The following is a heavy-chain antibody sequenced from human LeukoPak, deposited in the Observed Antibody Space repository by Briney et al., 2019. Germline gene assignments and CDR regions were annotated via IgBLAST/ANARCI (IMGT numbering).Heavy chain of an antibody. J-gene: IGHJ4*02. CDR3: ARAARAHYYDSSGHFDY. Sequence: ASEKICCKASGGTFSSYAISWVRQAPGQGLEWMGGIIPIFGTANYAQKFQRRVTITTDESTSTAYMELSSLRSEDTAVYYCARAARAHYYDSSGHFDYWGQGTLVTVSS. D-gene: IGHD3-22*01. CDR1: GGTFSSYA. CDR2: IIPIFGTA. V-gene: IGHV1-69*05.